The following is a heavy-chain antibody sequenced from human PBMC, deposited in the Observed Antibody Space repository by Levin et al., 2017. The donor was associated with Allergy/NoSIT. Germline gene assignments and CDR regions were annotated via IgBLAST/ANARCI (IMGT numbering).Heavy chain of an antibody. CDR2: IKQDGSEK. D-gene: IGHD3-10*01. V-gene: IGHV3-7*04. CDR3: ARAPGTTYYYHSGTSYRPSYFDQ. Sequence: GESLKISCAASGFTFITYWMIWVRLAPGKGLEWVAYIKQDGSEKYYVDSVKGRFTISRDNAKNSLSLQMNSLRAEDTAMYYCARAPGTTYYYHSGTSYRPSYFDQWGQGTLVTVSS. J-gene: IGHJ4*02. CDR1: GFTFITYW.